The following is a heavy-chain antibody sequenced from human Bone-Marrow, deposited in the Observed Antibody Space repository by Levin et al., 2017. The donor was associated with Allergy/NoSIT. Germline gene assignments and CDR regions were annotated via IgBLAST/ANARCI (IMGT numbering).Heavy chain of an antibody. J-gene: IGHJ6*03. V-gene: IGHV3-66*02. Sequence: SGESLKISCAASGLMVSDNYMTWVRQAPGKGLEWVALVYRGGATYYADVVKGRFTISRDNSKNTMGLQMKDLRPEDTAVYYCARTIYDVLTTYMDVWGEGTAVTVSS. CDR3: ARTIYDVLTTYMDV. CDR2: VYRGGAT. D-gene: IGHD3-9*01. CDR1: GLMVSDNY.